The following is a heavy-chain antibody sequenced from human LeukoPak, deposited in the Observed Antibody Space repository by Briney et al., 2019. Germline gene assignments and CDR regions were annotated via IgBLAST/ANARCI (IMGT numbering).Heavy chain of an antibody. Sequence: VASVKVSCKASGYTFTGYYMHWVRQAPGQGLEWMGWINPNSGGTNYAQKFQGRVTMTRDTSISTAYMELSRLRSDDTAVYYCAKAGLDPEFNYYYYMDVWGKGTTVTVSS. J-gene: IGHJ6*03. CDR1: GYTFTGYY. V-gene: IGHV1-2*02. CDR2: INPNSGGT. CDR3: AKAGLDPEFNYYYYMDV. D-gene: IGHD3-10*01.